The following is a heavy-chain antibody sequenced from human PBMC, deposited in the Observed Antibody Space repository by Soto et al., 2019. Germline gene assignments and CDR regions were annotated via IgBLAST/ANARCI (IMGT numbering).Heavy chain of an antibody. CDR2: INPSGGST. J-gene: IGHJ5*02. V-gene: IGHV1-46*01. CDR3: ARYRGGITFGGVIERGWFDP. CDR1: VYTFTNDY. D-gene: IGHD3-16*02. Sequence: ASLKGRCRASVYTFTNDYMHLVRQAPGQGLDGMGIINPSGGSTSYAQKFQGRVTMTRVTSTSTVYMELSSLRSEDTAVYYCARYRGGITFGGVIERGWFDPWGQGTLVTVSS.